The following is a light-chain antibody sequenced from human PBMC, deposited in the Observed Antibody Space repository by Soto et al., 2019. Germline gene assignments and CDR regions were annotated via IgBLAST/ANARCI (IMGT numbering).Light chain of an antibody. CDR3: SSYTAGGTI. CDR2: EVS. CDR1: SGDVGGYYY. V-gene: IGLV2-14*01. J-gene: IGLJ1*01. Sequence: QSVLTQPASVSGSPGQSITISCTGTSGDVGGYYYVSWYLQLPGKAPKLMISEVSNRPSGVSNRFSGSKSGNTASLTISGLQAEDEADYYCSSYTAGGTIFGTGTKLTVL.